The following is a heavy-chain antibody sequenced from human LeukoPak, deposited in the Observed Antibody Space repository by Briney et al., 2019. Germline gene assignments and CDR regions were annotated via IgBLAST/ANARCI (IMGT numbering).Heavy chain of an antibody. V-gene: IGHV1-69*05. D-gene: IGHD4-23*01. CDR3: AVVTTVVTPGAFDI. CDR2: IIPIFGTA. Sequence: SVKVSCKASGGTFSSYAISWVRQAPGQGLEWMGGIIPIFGTANYAQKFQGRVTITTDESTSTAYMELSSLRSEDTAVYYCAVVTTVVTPGAFDIWGQGTMVTVSS. J-gene: IGHJ3*02. CDR1: GGTFSSYA.